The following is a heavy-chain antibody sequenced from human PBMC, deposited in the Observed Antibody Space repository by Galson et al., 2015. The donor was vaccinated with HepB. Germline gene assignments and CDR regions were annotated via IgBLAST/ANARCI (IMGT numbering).Heavy chain of an antibody. CDR1: GFTFSSYA. CDR3: VIQGTSWSGYALAYFDY. J-gene: IGHJ4*02. V-gene: IGHV3-64D*06. CDR2: ISSNGGST. D-gene: IGHD3-3*01. Sequence: SLRLSCAASGFTFSSYAMHWVRQAPGKGLEYVSAISSNGGSTYYADSVKGRFTISRDNSKNTLYLQMSSLRAEDTAVYYCVIQGTSWSGYALAYFDYWGQGTLVTVSS.